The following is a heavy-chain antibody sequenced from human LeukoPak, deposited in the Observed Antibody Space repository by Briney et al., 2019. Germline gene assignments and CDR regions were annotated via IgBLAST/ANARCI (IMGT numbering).Heavy chain of an antibody. V-gene: IGHV4-59*01. CDR1: GDSISSFY. D-gene: IGHD4/OR15-4a*01. J-gene: IGHJ5*02. CDR3: ARGGASSNWFDP. CDR2: ISYSGST. Sequence: SETLSLTCTVSGDSISSFYWSWIRQPPGKRPEGIGYISYSGSTEYNPSLRSRVIISVDTSKNQLSLKLSSVTAADTAVYYCARGGASSNWFDPWGQGTLVTVSS.